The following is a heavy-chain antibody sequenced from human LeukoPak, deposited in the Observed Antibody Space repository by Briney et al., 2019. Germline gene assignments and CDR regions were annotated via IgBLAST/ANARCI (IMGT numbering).Heavy chain of an antibody. D-gene: IGHD3-10*01. Sequence: GGSLRLSCAASGFTFSSYGMHWVRQAPGKGLEWVAVTSYDGSNKYYADSVKGRFTISRDNSKNTLYLQMNSLRAEDTAVYYCAKDRAIRITMIRGLDYWGQGTLVTVSS. CDR2: TSYDGSNK. V-gene: IGHV3-30*18. CDR1: GFTFSSYG. J-gene: IGHJ4*02. CDR3: AKDRAIRITMIRGLDY.